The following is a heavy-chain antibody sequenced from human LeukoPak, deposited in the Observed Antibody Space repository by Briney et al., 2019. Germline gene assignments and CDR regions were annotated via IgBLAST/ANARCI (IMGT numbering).Heavy chain of an antibody. D-gene: IGHD6-6*01. V-gene: IGHV4-34*01. CDR1: GGSFSGYY. J-gene: IGHJ4*02. CDR2: INHSGST. Sequence: PSETLSLTCAVYGGSFSGYYWSWIRQPPGKGLEWIGEINHSGSTNYNPSLKSRVTISVDTSKKQLSLKLNSVTAADTAVYYCASTLSIASSAYYFDYWGQGTLVTVSS. CDR3: ASTLSIASSAYYFDY.